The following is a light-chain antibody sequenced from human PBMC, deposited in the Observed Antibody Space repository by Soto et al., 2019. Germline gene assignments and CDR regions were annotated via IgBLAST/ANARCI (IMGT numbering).Light chain of an antibody. J-gene: IGLJ3*02. V-gene: IGLV2-14*01. CDR3: TSYTTSSTHWV. CDR2: EVS. Sequence: QSALTQPASVSGSPGQSITISCTGTCSDVGGYNYVSWYQHHPGKAPKLMIYEVSNRPSGVSNRFSGSKSGNTASLTISGLQAEDEADYYCTSYTTSSTHWVFGGGTKLTVL. CDR1: CSDVGGYNY.